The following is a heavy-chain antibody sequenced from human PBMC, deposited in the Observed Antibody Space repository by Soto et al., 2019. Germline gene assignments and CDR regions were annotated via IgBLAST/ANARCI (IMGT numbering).Heavy chain of an antibody. Sequence: GGSLRLSCAASGFTFTRYSMDWVRQAPGKGLEWVSSISSTTNYIYYGDSMKGRFTISRDNAKNSLYLEMNSLRAEDTAVYYCARESEDLTSNFDYWGQGTLVTVSS. CDR1: GFTFTRYS. J-gene: IGHJ4*02. V-gene: IGHV3-21*06. CDR2: ISSTTNYI. CDR3: ARESEDLTSNFDY.